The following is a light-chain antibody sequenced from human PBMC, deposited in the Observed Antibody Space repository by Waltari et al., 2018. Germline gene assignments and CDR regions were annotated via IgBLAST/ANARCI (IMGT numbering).Light chain of an antibody. CDR1: QSVLYRYNKNNY. Sequence: DIVMTQSPDSLAVSLGERATINCKSSQSVLYRYNKNNYLAWYQQKPGQSPKLLIYWASTRESGVPDRFSGSGSGADFTLTISTLQAEDVAVYYCQQYYSTPYTFGQGTRLEIK. CDR2: WAS. V-gene: IGKV4-1*01. CDR3: QQYYSTPYT. J-gene: IGKJ2*01.